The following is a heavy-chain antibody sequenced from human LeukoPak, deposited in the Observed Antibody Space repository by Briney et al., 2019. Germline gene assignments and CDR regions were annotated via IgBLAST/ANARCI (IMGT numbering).Heavy chain of an antibody. CDR3: ARDWYDY. D-gene: IGHD6-13*01. J-gene: IGHJ4*02. CDR1: GFTFSTYA. V-gene: IGHV3-23*01. CDR2: IGGSGSYT. Sequence: GGSLRLSCPASGFTFSTYALIWVGQAPGKGLEWVSVIGGSGSYTYYADSVKGRFTISRDNSKDTLYLQMNSLRAEDTAVYYCARDWYDYWGQGTLVTVSS.